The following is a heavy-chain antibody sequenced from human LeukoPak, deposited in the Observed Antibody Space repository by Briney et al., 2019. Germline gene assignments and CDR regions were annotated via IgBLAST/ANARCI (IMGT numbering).Heavy chain of an antibody. D-gene: IGHD3-22*01. V-gene: IGHV4-59*01. J-gene: IGHJ4*02. CDR3: ARGNYDSSGPEFDY. CDR1: GGSISSYY. CDR2: IYYSGST. Sequence: SETLSLTCTVSGGSISSYYWSWIRQPPGKGLEGIGYIYYSGSTNYNPSLKSRVTISVDTSKNQFSLKLSSVTAADTAVYYCARGNYDSSGPEFDYWGQGTLVTVSS.